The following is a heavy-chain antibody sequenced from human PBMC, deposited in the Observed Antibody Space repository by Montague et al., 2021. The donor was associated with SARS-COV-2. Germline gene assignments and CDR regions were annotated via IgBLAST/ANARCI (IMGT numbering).Heavy chain of an antibody. D-gene: IGHD3-10*01. CDR1: GFTFRTYE. V-gene: IGHV3-48*03. CDR3: ARDGRVGELDY. J-gene: IGHJ4*02. CDR2: ISSSGSPI. Sequence: SLRLSCAASGFTFRTYEMNWVRQAPGKGLEWVSYISSSGSPIYYADSVKGRFTISRDNAKNSLYLQMNSPRAEETAVYYWARDGRVGELDYWGQGHLVTVSP.